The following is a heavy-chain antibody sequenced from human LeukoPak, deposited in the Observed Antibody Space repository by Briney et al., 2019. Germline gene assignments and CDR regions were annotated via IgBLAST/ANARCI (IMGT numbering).Heavy chain of an antibody. CDR1: SGSISSYY. J-gene: IGHJ4*02. Sequence: SETLSLTCTVSSGSISSYYWSWTRQPPGKGLEWIGYIYYSGSTNYNPSLKSRVTISVDTSKNQFSLKLSSVTAADTAVYYCARAVWTGTTNYFDYWGQGTLVTVSS. CDR3: ARAVWTGTTNYFDY. D-gene: IGHD1-7*01. CDR2: IYYSGST. V-gene: IGHV4-59*01.